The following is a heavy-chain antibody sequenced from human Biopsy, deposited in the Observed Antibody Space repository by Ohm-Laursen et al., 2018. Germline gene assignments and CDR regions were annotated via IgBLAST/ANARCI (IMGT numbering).Heavy chain of an antibody. Sequence: PSDTLSLTCTVSGGSVSGYYWSWIRQTPGKGLEWIGYVYNSGSTNYNPSLKSRVTISVDMSKNEFSLNLSSVTTADTAVYYCARNEPRSRDDYNLGYWGQGTLVTVSS. J-gene: IGHJ4*02. D-gene: IGHD5-24*01. CDR2: VYNSGST. V-gene: IGHV4-59*02. CDR3: ARNEPRSRDDYNLGY. CDR1: GGSVSGYY.